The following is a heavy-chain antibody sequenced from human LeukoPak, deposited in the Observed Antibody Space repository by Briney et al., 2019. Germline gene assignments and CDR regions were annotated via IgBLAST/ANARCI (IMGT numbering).Heavy chain of an antibody. CDR2: ITNSGTTI. V-gene: IGHV3-11*01. Sequence: DPGGSLRLSCAASGITFTDYYMSWIRQAPGKGLEWVSYITNSGTTIYYADSVKGRFTISRDNAKNSLYLQMNSLRAEDTAVYYCARDGHYDILTGYFQDWGQGTLVTVSS. D-gene: IGHD3-9*01. J-gene: IGHJ1*01. CDR3: ARDGHYDILTGYFQD. CDR1: GITFTDYY.